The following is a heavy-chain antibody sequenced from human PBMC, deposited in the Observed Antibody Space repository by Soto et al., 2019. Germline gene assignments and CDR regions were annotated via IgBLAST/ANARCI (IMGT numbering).Heavy chain of an antibody. CDR1: GFTFSSYA. D-gene: IGHD3-22*01. CDR3: ARGIPWFYDSSGLEPSFDY. Sequence: GGSLRLSCAASGFTFSSYAMHWVRQAPGKGLEWVAVISYDGSNKYYADSVKGRFTISRDNSKNTLYLQMNSLRAEDTAVYYCARGIPWFYDSSGLEPSFDYWGQGTLVTVSS. V-gene: IGHV3-30-3*01. CDR2: ISYDGSNK. J-gene: IGHJ4*02.